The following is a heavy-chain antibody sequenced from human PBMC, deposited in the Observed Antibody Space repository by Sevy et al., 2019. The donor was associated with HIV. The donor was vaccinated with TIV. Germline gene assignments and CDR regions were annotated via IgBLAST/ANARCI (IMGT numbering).Heavy chain of an antibody. CDR2: IRGSSGFI. J-gene: IGHJ3*02. CDR3: ASAEGYQLLHIRDAFDI. V-gene: IGHV3-21*01. Sequence: GGSLRLSCAASKFDFSAYGMNWVRQAPGQGLQWVSYIRGSSGFIHYAGSVKGRFTVSRANAKNSLYLQMNNLRAEDTAVYYCASAEGYQLLHIRDAFDIWGQGTMVTVSS. CDR1: KFDFSAYG. D-gene: IGHD2-2*01.